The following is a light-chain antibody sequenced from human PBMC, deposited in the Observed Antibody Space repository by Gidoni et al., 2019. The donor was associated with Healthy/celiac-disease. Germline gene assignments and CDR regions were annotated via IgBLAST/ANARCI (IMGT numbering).Light chain of an antibody. CDR2: DAS. Sequence: DIQMTQSPSSLSASVGDRVTITCQASQDISNYLNWYQQKPGKAPKLLIYDASNLETGVPSRFSGSGSGTDFTFTISSLQPEAFATYFCQQYDNLPWTFGQGTKVEIK. J-gene: IGKJ1*01. V-gene: IGKV1-33*01. CDR3: QQYDNLPWT. CDR1: QDISNY.